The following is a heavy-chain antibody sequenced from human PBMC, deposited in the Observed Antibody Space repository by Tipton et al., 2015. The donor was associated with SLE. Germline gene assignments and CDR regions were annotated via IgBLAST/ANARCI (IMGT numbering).Heavy chain of an antibody. V-gene: IGHV3-7*03. Sequence: GSLRLSCSASGFTFSNYWMTWVRQAPGKGLEWVANINNEGSEQYYVDSVKGRFTVSRDNADNSLYLQMNSLRVEDTAVYYCVSGFPSGGWGQGTLVTVSS. CDR1: GFTFSNYW. J-gene: IGHJ4*02. CDR2: INNEGSEQ. CDR3: VSGFPSGG. D-gene: IGHD5-12*01.